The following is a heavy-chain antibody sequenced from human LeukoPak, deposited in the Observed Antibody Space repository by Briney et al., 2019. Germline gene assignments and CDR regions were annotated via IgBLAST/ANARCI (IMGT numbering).Heavy chain of an antibody. CDR3: ATRPIVGAPY. Sequence: PGGSLRLSCAASGFTFSSYAMHWVRQAPGKGLEWVAVISYDGSNKYYADSVKGRFTISRDNSKNTLYLQMNSLRAEDTAVYYCATRPIVGAPYWGXXXXXTVXX. CDR1: GFTFSSYA. CDR2: ISYDGSNK. V-gene: IGHV3-30-3*01. D-gene: IGHD1-26*01. J-gene: IGHJ4*01.